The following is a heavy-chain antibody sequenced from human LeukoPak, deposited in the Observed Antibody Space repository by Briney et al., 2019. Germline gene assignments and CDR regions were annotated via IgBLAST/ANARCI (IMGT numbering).Heavy chain of an antibody. CDR1: GFTFSSYW. V-gene: IGHV3-74*01. CDR3: ARDGGDDAFDI. D-gene: IGHD3-10*01. Sequence: PGGSLRLSCAASGFTFSSYWMHWVRQAPGKGLVWVSRINRDGSGTSYADSVEGRFTISRDNAKNTLYLQMNSPRAEDTAVYYCARDGGDDAFDIWGQGTMVTVSS. J-gene: IGHJ3*02. CDR2: INRDGSGT.